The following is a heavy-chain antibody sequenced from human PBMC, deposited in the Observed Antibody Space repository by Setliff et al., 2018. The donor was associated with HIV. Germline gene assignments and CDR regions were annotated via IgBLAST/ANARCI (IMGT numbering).Heavy chain of an antibody. CDR3: ILLGMHGAFDI. V-gene: IGHV3-15*01. CDR1: GFTFSSAW. CDR2: IKSRVDGETT. Sequence: GGSLRLSCAASGFTFSSAWMSWVRQAPGKGLEWVGRIKSRVDGETTAYAAPLKGRFTISRDDSKNTLYLQMDSLSTEDTAVYYCILLGMHGAFDIWGQGTMVTVSS. J-gene: IGHJ3*02. D-gene: IGHD7-27*01.